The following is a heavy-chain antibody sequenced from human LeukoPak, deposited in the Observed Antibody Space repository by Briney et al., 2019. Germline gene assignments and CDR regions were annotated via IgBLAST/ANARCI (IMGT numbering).Heavy chain of an antibody. J-gene: IGHJ5*02. CDR2: IYYSGST. D-gene: IGHD3-9*01. Sequence: PSETLSLTCTVSGGSISSNSYYWGRIRQPPGKGLEWIGSIYYSGSTYYNPSLKSRVTISVDTSKNQFSLKLSSVTAADTAVYYCARDLNYDISWFDPWGQGTLVTVSS. CDR3: ARDLNYDISWFDP. CDR1: GGSISSNSYY. V-gene: IGHV4-39*07.